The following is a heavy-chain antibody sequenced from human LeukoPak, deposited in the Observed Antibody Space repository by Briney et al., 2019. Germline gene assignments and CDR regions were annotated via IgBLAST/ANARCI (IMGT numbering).Heavy chain of an antibody. CDR2: ISSSSTI. Sequence: GGALRLSCAASGFTFSDYYMNWVPQAPGKGLEWVSSISSSSTIYYADSVKGRCTISRDNSKNTLYLQMNSLRAEDTAVYYCAKSGSIWYYFDSWGQGTLVTVSS. J-gene: IGHJ4*02. D-gene: IGHD6-13*01. V-gene: IGHV3-69-1*01. CDR3: AKSGSIWYYFDS. CDR1: GFTFSDYY.